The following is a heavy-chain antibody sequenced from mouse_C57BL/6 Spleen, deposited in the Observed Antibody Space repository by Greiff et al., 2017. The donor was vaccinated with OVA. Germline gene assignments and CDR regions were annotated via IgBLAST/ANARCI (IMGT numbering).Heavy chain of an antibody. D-gene: IGHD1-1*01. CDR3: VSSSYVLYAMDY. CDR2: IRSKSNNYAT. V-gene: IGHV10-1*01. Sequence: EVKLVESGGGLVQPKGSLKLSCAASGFSFNTYAMNWVRQAPGKGLEWVARIRSKSNNYATYYADSVKDRFTISRDDSESMLYLQMNNLKTEDTAMYYCVSSSYVLYAMDYWGQGTSVTVSS. J-gene: IGHJ4*01. CDR1: GFSFNTYA.